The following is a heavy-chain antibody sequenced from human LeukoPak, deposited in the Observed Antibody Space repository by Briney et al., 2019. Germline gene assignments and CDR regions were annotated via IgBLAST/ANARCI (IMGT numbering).Heavy chain of an antibody. J-gene: IGHJ3*02. CDR2: INPNSGGT. Sequence: GASVKVSCKASGYTFTGYYMHWVRQVPGQGLEWMGWINPNSGGTNYAQKFQGRVTITRNTSISTAYMELSSLRSEDTAVYYCARRRTWRDAFDIWGQGTMVTVSS. CDR1: GYTFTGYY. CDR3: ARRRTWRDAFDI. V-gene: IGHV1-2*02. D-gene: IGHD3-3*01.